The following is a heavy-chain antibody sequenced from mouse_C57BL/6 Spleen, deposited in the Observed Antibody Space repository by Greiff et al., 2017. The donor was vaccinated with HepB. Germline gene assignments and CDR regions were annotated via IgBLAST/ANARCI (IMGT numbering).Heavy chain of an antibody. CDR2: IDPSDSYT. V-gene: IGHV1-50*01. CDR1: GYTFTSYW. D-gene: IGHD1-1*01. CDR3: AGAITTVVATNFDY. Sequence: QVQLQQPGAELVKPGASVKLSCKASGYTFTSYWMQWVKQRPGQGLEWIGEIDPSDSYTNYNQKFKGKATLTVDTSSSTAYMQLSSLTSEDSAVYYCAGAITTVVATNFDYWGQGTTLTVSS. J-gene: IGHJ2*01.